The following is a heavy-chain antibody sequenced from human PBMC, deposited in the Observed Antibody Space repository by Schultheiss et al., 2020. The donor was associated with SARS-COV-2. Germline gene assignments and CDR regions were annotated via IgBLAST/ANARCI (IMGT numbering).Heavy chain of an antibody. CDR3: AKEGPMIAASGFDY. CDR1: GFTFSSYW. Sequence: GGSLRLSCAASGFTFSSYWMSWVRQAPGKGLEWVANIKQDGSEKYYVDSVKGRFTISRDNAKNSLYLQMNSLRAEDTALYYCAKEGPMIAASGFDYWGQGTLVTVSS. CDR2: IKQDGSEK. D-gene: IGHD3-22*01. J-gene: IGHJ4*02. V-gene: IGHV3-7*03.